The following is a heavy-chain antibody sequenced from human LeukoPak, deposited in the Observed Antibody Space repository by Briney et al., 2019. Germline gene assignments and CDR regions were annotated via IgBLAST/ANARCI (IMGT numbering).Heavy chain of an antibody. D-gene: IGHD3-22*01. CDR1: GFTFTNYW. J-gene: IGHJ1*01. CDR2: IKQDRSEK. CDR3: AKDQPYYYDSSGYCQQ. V-gene: IGHV3-7*01. Sequence: PGGSLRLSCAASGFTFTNYWMSWVRQAPGKGLELVANIKQDRSEKYYVDSVKGRFTISRDNAKNSLYLQMNSLRAEDTAVYYCAKDQPYYYDSSGYCQQWGQGTLVTVSS.